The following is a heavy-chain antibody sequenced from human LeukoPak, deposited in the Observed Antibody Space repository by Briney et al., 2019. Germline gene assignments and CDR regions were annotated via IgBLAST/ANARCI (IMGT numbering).Heavy chain of an antibody. V-gene: IGHV4-59*01. D-gene: IGHD6-6*01. CDR1: GGSISSDY. J-gene: IGHJ4*02. CDR2: IYYSGST. CDR3: TRAYSVSSVYDY. Sequence: SETLSLTCTVSGGSISSDYCTWIRQPPGKGLGWIGYIYYSGSTNYNASLKSRVSISLDTSKNQFSLKLSSVTAADTAVYYCTRAYSVSSVYDYWGQGTLVTVSS.